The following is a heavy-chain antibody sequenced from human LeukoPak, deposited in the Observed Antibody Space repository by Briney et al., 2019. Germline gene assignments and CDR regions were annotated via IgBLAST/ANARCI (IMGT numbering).Heavy chain of an antibody. D-gene: IGHD6-6*01. CDR3: ARDIGYGSSSLIDY. CDR2: IYHSGST. CDR1: GGSISSGGYS. J-gene: IGHJ4*02. Sequence: PSETLSLTCAVSGGSISSGGYSWSWIRQPPGKGLEWIGYIYHSGSTYYNPSLKSRVTISVDRSKNQFSLKLSSVTAADTAVYYCARDIGYGSSSLIDYWGQGTLVTVSS. V-gene: IGHV4-30-2*01.